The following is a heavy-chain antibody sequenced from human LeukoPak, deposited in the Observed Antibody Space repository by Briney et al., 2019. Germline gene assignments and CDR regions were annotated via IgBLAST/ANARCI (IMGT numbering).Heavy chain of an antibody. V-gene: IGHV4-61*02. CDR1: GGSISSGSYY. CDR2: IYTSGST. CDR3: ARENWRDGYVGSK. Sequence: SETLSLTCTVSGGSISSGSYYWSWIRQPAGKGLEWIGRIYTSGSTNYNPSLKSRVTISVDASKNQLSLKLRSVTAADTAVYYCARENWRDGYVGSKWGQGTLVTVSS. J-gene: IGHJ4*02. D-gene: IGHD5-24*01.